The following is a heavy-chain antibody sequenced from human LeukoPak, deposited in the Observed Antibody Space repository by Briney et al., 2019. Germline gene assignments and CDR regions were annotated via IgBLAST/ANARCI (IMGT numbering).Heavy chain of an antibody. CDR3: ARQSADASDI. CDR1: GGSISSYY. V-gene: IGHV4-59*01. J-gene: IGHJ3*02. CDR2: IDYSGST. Sequence: PSETLSLTCTVSGGSISSYYWSWIRQPPGKGLEWIGYIDYSGSTNYNPSLKSRVTISVDTSKHPFSLKLSSVTAADTAVYYCARQSADASDIWGHGTMVTVSS.